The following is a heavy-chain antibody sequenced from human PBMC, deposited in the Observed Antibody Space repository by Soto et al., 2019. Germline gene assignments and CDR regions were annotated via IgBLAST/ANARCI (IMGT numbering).Heavy chain of an antibody. Sequence: QVQLQESGPGLVKPSQTLSLTCTVSGGSISSGGYYWSWIRQHPGKGLEWIGYIYYSGSTYYNPSLKSGVTISVETSKNQFSLKLSSVTAADTAVYYCARDSSSWDNYYYYGMDVWGQGTTVTVSS. CDR2: IYYSGST. D-gene: IGHD6-13*01. V-gene: IGHV4-31*03. CDR1: GGSISSGGYY. J-gene: IGHJ6*02. CDR3: ARDSSSWDNYYYYGMDV.